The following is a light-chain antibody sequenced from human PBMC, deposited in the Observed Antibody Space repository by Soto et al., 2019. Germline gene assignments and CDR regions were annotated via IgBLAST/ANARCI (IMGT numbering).Light chain of an antibody. J-gene: IGKJ4*01. CDR2: AAS. Sequence: IQMTQSPSSVSASVGDTVTITCRASQVISSWLAWYQQKPGKAPNLLIYAASNLQSGVPSRFSGSESGTELTLTISSLQPEDFATYYCQQASSFPLTFGGGTKVEIK. V-gene: IGKV1-12*01. CDR3: QQASSFPLT. CDR1: QVISSW.